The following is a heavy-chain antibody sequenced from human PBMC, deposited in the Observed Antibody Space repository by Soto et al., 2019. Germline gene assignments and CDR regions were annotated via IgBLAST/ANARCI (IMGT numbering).Heavy chain of an antibody. CDR2: ISYDGSNK. V-gene: IGHV3-30-3*01. CDR1: GYTFSSYA. D-gene: IGHD3-3*01. Sequence: PGGSLRLSCAASGYTFSSYAMHWVRQAPGKGLEWVAVISYDGSNKYYADSVKGRFTISRDNSKNTLYLQMNSLRAEDTAVYYCARTNDFWSGYPVYYGMDVWGQGTTVTVSS. J-gene: IGHJ6*02. CDR3: ARTNDFWSGYPVYYGMDV.